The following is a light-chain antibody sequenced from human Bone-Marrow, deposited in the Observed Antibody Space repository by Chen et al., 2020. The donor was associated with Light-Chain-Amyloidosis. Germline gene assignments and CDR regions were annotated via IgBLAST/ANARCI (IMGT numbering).Light chain of an antibody. CDR1: QSLLHSNGNTY. J-gene: IGKJ3*01. V-gene: IGKV2-28*01. CDR2: FGS. Sequence: DIVMTQSPLSLPVTPGEPASISCRSSQSLLHSNGNTYLDWFLQKPGQSPQLLISFGSNRASGGPDRFSGSGSGTDFTLKISRVEAEDVGVYYCMQALQGPFTFGPGTKVDIK. CDR3: MQALQGPFT.